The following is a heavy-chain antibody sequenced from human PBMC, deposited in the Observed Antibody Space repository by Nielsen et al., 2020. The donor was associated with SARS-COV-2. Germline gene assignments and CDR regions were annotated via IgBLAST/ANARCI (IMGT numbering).Heavy chain of an antibody. CDR3: ARGDQAYYDILTGYYQPFDY. D-gene: IGHD3-9*01. Sequence: GGSLRLSCAASGFTFSSYWMHWVRQAPGKGLVWVSRINSDGSSTSYADSVKGRFTISRDNAKNTLYLQMNSLRAEDTAVYYCARGDQAYYDILTGYYQPFDYWGQGTLVTVSS. V-gene: IGHV3-74*01. CDR1: GFTFSSYW. J-gene: IGHJ4*02. CDR2: INSDGSST.